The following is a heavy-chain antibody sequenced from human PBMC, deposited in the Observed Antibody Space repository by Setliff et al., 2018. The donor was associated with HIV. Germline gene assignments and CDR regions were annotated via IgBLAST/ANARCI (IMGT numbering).Heavy chain of an antibody. CDR3: ARRLGYCSSTSCYEHWFDP. V-gene: IGHV4-34*01. Sequence: SETLSLTCAVYGGSFSGYYWSWIRQPPGKGLEWIGEINHSGSTNYNPSLKSRVTISVDTSKNQFSLKLSSVTAADTAVYYCARRLGYCSSTSCYEHWFDPWGQGTLVTVPQ. CDR1: GGSFSGYY. CDR2: INHSGST. J-gene: IGHJ5*02. D-gene: IGHD2-2*01.